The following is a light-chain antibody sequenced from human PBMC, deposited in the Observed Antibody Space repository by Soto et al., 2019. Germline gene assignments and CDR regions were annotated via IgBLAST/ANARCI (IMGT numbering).Light chain of an antibody. CDR3: QQYSASSFT. V-gene: IGKV3-15*01. CDR2: GAS. J-gene: IGKJ2*01. CDR1: QSVSSN. Sequence: EIVMTQSPATLSVSPGERATLSCRASQSVSSNLAWYQQKPGQAPRLLIYGASTRATGIPARFSGSGSGTEFTLTISSLQSEDFAVYYCQQYSASSFTFGQGTKLEI.